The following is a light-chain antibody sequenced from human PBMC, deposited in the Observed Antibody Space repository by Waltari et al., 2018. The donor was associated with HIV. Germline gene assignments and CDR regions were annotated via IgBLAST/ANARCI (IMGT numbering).Light chain of an antibody. V-gene: IGLV2-11*01. Sequence: QSALTQPRSVSGSPGQSVTISCTGTSRDIGYFDYVSWYQQYPGKAPKVIIYEVSQRPSGVPDRFTASKSGITASLTISGLQDEDEAHYYCCSYAGAYTYVFGTGTKVTVL. CDR2: EVS. CDR3: CSYAGAYTYV. J-gene: IGLJ1*01. CDR1: SRDIGYFDY.